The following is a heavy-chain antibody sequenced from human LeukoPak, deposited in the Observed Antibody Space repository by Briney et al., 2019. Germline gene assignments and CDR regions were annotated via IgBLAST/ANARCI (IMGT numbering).Heavy chain of an antibody. Sequence: AASVKVSCKASGGTFSSYAISWVRQAPGQGLEWMGGIIPIFGTANYAQKFQGRVTITADESTSTAYMELSSLRSEDTAVYYCARDPSSGWYHAFDIWGQGTMVTVSS. J-gene: IGHJ3*02. CDR3: ARDPSSGWYHAFDI. V-gene: IGHV1-69*13. CDR1: GGTFSSYA. CDR2: IIPIFGTA. D-gene: IGHD6-19*01.